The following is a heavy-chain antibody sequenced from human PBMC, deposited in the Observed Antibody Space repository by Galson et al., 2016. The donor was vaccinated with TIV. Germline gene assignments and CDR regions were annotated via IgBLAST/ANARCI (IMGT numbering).Heavy chain of an antibody. CDR2: MNPNSGNT. CDR3: ARSGDYGDY. V-gene: IGHV1-8*02. D-gene: IGHD4-17*01. CDR1: GYTFTNYD. Sequence: SVKVPCKASGYTFTNYDINWVRQASGQGLVWMGWMNPNSGNTGYAQKFRGRVTLTRITSLRTAYMELSSLTSEDTAVYYCARSGDYGDYWGQGTLVAVSS. J-gene: IGHJ4*02.